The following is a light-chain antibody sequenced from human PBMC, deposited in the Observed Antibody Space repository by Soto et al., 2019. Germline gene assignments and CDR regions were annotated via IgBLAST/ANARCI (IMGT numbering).Light chain of an antibody. CDR2: GAS. V-gene: IGKV3-15*01. CDR1: QSVSSN. Sequence: EIVMTQSPATLSVSPGERATLSCRASQSVSSNLAWYQQKPGQAPRLLIYGASTRATGIPARFSGSGSGTAFTLTISILQSEDFAVYYCQQYNNWPGTFGQGTNVEIK. CDR3: QQYNNWPGT. J-gene: IGKJ1*01.